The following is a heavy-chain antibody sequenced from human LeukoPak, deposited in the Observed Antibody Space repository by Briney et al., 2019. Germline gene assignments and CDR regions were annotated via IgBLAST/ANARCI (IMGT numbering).Heavy chain of an antibody. CDR3: ARVTAVAGMAFDI. Sequence: SETLSLTCTVSGVSISSFYWSWIRQPPGKGLEWIGYIYYSGSTNYNPSLKSRVTISVDTSKNQFSLKLSSVTAADTAVYYCARVTAVAGMAFDIWGQGTMVTVSS. CDR1: GVSISSFY. CDR2: IYYSGST. V-gene: IGHV4-59*01. D-gene: IGHD6-19*01. J-gene: IGHJ3*02.